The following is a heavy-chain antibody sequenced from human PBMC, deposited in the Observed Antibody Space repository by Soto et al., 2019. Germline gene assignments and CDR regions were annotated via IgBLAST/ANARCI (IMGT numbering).Heavy chain of an antibody. CDR2: INHSGST. V-gene: IGHV4-34*01. J-gene: IGHJ6*02. Sequence: PSETLSLTCAVYGGSFSGYYWSWIRQPPGKGLEWIGEINHSGSTNYNPSLKSRVTISVDTSKNQFSLKLSSVTAADTAVYYCARGNYDFWSGYPYTSYYYYYGMDVWRQGTTVTVPS. CDR1: GGSFSGYY. CDR3: ARGNYDFWSGYPYTSYYYYYGMDV. D-gene: IGHD3-3*01.